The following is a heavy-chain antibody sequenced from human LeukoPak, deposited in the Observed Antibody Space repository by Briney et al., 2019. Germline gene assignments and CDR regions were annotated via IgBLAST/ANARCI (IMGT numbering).Heavy chain of an antibody. CDR3: AKDDYSYYAMDV. CDR2: MSGSDGNT. J-gene: IGHJ6*02. Sequence: GGSLRLSCAASGFTFSDYAMSWVRQAPGKGPEWVSAMSGSDGNTHYTDSVKGRFSISRDNSKNTLFLQMNSLRGEDTAIYYCAKDDYSYYAMDVWGRGTTVTVSS. V-gene: IGHV3-23*01. CDR1: GFTFSDYA.